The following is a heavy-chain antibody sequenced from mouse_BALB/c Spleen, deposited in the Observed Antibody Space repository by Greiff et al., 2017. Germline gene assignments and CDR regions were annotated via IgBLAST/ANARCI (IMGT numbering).Heavy chain of an antibody. D-gene: IGHD2-3*01. CDR2: ISTYYGDA. CDR1: GYTFTDYA. Sequence: VQLVESGAELVRPGVSVKISCKGSGYTFTDYAMHWVKQSHAKSLEWIGVISTYYGDASYNQKFKGKATMTVDKSSSTAYMELARLTSEDSAIYYCARGIYDGYYSAMDYWGQGTSVTVSS. J-gene: IGHJ4*01. V-gene: IGHV1S137*01. CDR3: ARGIYDGYYSAMDY.